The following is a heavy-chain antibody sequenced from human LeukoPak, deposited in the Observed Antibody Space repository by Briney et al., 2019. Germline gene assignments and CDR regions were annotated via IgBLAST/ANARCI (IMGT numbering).Heavy chain of an antibody. V-gene: IGHV3-23*01. Sequence: GGSLRLSCAASGFTFSSYAMSWVRQAPGKRLEWVSAISGSGGSTYYADSVKGRFTISRDNSKNTLYLQMNSLRAEDTAVYYCAKDQELWFEPIYYYYGMDVWGQGTTVTVSS. J-gene: IGHJ6*02. CDR2: ISGSGGST. CDR1: GFTFSSYA. CDR3: AKDQELWFEPIYYYYGMDV. D-gene: IGHD3-10*01.